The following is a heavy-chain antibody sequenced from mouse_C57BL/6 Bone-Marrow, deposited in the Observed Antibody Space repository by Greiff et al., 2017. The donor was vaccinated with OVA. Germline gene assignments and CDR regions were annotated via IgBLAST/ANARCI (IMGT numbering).Heavy chain of an antibody. V-gene: IGHV1-81*01. CDR2: LYPSSGNT. CDR3: ARSGSRDYAMDY. CDR1: GYTFTSYG. D-gene: IGHD1-1*01. J-gene: IGHJ4*01. Sequence: VQLQQSGAELARPGASVKLSCTASGYTFTSYGISWVKQSTGQGLEWIGELYPSSGNTYYNEKFKGKATLTADKSSSTAYMELRSLTSEDSAVYCCARSGSRDYAMDYWGQGTSGTVSS.